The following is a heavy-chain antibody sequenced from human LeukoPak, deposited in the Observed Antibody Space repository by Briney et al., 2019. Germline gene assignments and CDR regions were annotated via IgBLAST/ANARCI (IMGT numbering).Heavy chain of an antibody. Sequence: GGSLRLSCAASGFTFSSYWMHWVRQAPGKGLVWVSRINSDGSSTSYADSVKGRFTISRDNAKNTLYLQMNSLRAEDTAVYYCARGRYYYGSGSSYGMDVWGQGTTVTVSS. D-gene: IGHD3-10*01. V-gene: IGHV3-74*01. CDR2: INSDGSST. CDR1: GFTFSSYW. J-gene: IGHJ6*02. CDR3: ARGRYYYGSGSSYGMDV.